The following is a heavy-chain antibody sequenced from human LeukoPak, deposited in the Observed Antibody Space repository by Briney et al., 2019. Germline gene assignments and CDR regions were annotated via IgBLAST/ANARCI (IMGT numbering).Heavy chain of an antibody. D-gene: IGHD2-21*02. CDR2: IWYDGSNK. V-gene: IGHV3-33*01. J-gene: IGHJ4*02. Sequence: SLRLSXAASGFTFSSYGMHWVRQAPGRGLEWVAVIWYDGSNKYYADSVKGRFTISRDNSKNTLYLQMNSLRAEDTAVYYCASGLYCGGDCYHWPQFDYWGQGTLVTVSS. CDR3: ASGLYCGGDCYHWPQFDY. CDR1: GFTFSSYG.